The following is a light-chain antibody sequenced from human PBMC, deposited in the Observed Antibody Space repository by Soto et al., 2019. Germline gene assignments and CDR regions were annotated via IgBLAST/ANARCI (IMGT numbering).Light chain of an antibody. CDR2: GAS. CDR3: QQYGNSPFT. CDR1: QRISSNN. J-gene: IGKJ3*01. V-gene: IGKV3-20*01. Sequence: EIVLTQSPGTLSLSPGERATLSCRASQRISSNNLAWYQQKPGQAPRLLIYGASRRATDIPDRFSGSGSGRDFTLTITRLEPEDFAVYYCQQYGNSPFTFGPGTKVDIK.